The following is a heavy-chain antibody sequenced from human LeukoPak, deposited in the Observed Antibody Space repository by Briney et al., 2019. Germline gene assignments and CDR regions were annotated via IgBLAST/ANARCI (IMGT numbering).Heavy chain of an antibody. D-gene: IGHD6-13*01. V-gene: IGHV3-33*01. Sequence: GGSLRLSCAASGFTFSSYGMHWVRQAPGKGLEWVAVIWYDGSNKYYADSVKGRSTISRDNSKNTLYLQMNSLRAEDTAVYYCERSSSSWPVFDYWGQGTLVTVSS. CDR1: GFTFSSYG. CDR2: IWYDGSNK. CDR3: ERSSSSWPVFDY. J-gene: IGHJ4*02.